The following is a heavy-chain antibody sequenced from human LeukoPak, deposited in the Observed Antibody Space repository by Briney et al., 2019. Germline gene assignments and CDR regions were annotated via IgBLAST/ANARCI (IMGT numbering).Heavy chain of an antibody. V-gene: IGHV3-23*01. D-gene: IGHD3-10*01. CDR2: IGSVSDTI. Sequence: PGGSLRLSCAASGFTFNTYAMSWVRQAPGKGLEWVSIIGSVSDTIYYADSVKGRFTISRDNSKNTLYLQMNSLRAEDTAVYYCARGEGAYYYGSGSYYNPGYWGQGTLVTVSS. CDR1: GFTFNTYA. CDR3: ARGEGAYYYGSGSYYNPGY. J-gene: IGHJ4*02.